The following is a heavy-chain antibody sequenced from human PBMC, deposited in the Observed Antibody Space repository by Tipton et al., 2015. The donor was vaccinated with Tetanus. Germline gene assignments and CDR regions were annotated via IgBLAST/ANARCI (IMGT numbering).Heavy chain of an antibody. CDR3: ARGGSLFDY. CDR1: GYTFTSYG. V-gene: IGHV1-18*01. Sequence: QSGPEVKKPGASVKVSCKASGYTFTSYGISWARQAPGQGLEWMGWISTYNGNTNYVQKFQGRVTMTTDTSTNTAYMELRSLRSDGAALYYCARGGSLFDYWGQGTLVTVSS. D-gene: IGHD1-26*01. CDR2: ISTYNGNT. J-gene: IGHJ4*02.